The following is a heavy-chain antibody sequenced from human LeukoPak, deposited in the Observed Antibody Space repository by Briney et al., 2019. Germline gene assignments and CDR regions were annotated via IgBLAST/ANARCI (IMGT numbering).Heavy chain of an antibody. CDR1: GGTFSSYA. J-gene: IGHJ4*02. D-gene: IGHD5-24*01. Sequence: SVKVSCKASGGTFSSYAISWVRQAPGQGLEWMGGIIPIFGTANYAQKFQGRVTITADKSTSTAYMELSSLRSEDTAVYYCARGVEWLQPFDYWGQGTLVTVSS. CDR3: ARGVEWLQPFDY. V-gene: IGHV1-69*06. CDR2: IIPIFGTA.